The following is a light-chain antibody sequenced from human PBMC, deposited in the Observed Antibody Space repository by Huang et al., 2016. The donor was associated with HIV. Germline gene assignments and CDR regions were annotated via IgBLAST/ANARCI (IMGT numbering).Light chain of an antibody. J-gene: IGKJ2*01. Sequence: DIQMTQSPSSLSASVGDRVTITCRASQGISNSLAWYQQNPGKAPKLLLYSTSTLESGVPSRFSGSGSGTDYTLTISSLQPEDFATYYCQQYYISPQTFGQGTKVEIK. CDR3: QQYYISPQT. CDR2: STS. V-gene: IGKV1-NL1*01. CDR1: QGISNS.